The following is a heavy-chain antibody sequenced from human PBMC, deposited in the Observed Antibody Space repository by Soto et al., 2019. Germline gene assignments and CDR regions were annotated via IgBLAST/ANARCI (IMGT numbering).Heavy chain of an antibody. J-gene: IGHJ5*02. CDR2: IYHSGST. V-gene: IGHV4-30-2*01. Sequence: SETLSLTCAVSGGSISSGGYSWSWIRQPPGKGLEWIGYIYHSGSTYYNPSLKSRVTISVDRSKNQFSLKLSSVTAADTAVYYCARGFKDWFDPWGQGTLVTVSS. CDR3: ARGFKDWFDP. CDR1: GGSISSGGYS.